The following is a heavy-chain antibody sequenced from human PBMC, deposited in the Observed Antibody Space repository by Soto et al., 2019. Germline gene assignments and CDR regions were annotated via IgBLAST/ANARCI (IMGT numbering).Heavy chain of an antibody. V-gene: IGHV4-30-4*01. J-gene: IGHJ6*02. Sequence: TLSLTCTVSGGSISSGDYHGSWIRQPPGKGLEWIGYIYDSGSTSYTPSLKSRVTISVDTSKNQFSLRLSSVTAADTAVYFCASSLNCYTCEGQANYYYYGMDVWGQGTTVTVSS. CDR2: IYDSGST. CDR1: GGSISSGDYH. D-gene: IGHD2-2*02. CDR3: ASSLNCYTCEGQANYYYYGMDV.